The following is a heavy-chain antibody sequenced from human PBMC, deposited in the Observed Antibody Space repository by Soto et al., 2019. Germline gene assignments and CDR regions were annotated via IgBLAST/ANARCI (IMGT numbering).Heavy chain of an antibody. CDR2: IYYTGST. J-gene: IGHJ4*02. CDR3: ATSLVTSRARVDY. Sequence: SETLSLTCTVSGGSIYTGGFYWSWIRQLPGKGLEWLGYIYYTGSTQYTPSLKSRLSISTDTSDNQFSLRLNSVTAADTAVYYCATSLVTSRARVDYWGQGTPVTVSS. CDR1: GGSIYTGGFY. V-gene: IGHV4-31*03. D-gene: IGHD1-26*01.